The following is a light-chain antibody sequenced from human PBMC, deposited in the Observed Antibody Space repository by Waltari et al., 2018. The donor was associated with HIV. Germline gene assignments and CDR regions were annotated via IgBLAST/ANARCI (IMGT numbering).Light chain of an antibody. V-gene: IGLV3-1*01. Sequence: SYELTQSPSVSVSPGQTATITCSGENLEKIYVCWYQQKPGQSPVLVMYEDNKRPSGIPERFSGSNSGNTATLTISGAQAVDEADYYCQAWESNTVVFGGGTKLTVL. CDR2: EDN. CDR3: QAWESNTVV. J-gene: IGLJ2*01. CDR1: NLEKIY.